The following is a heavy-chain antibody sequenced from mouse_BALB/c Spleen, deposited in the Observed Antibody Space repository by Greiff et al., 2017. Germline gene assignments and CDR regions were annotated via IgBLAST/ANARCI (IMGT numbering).Heavy chain of an antibody. CDR1: GYTFTSYW. J-gene: IGHJ3*01. CDR2: INPSTGYT. D-gene: IGHD2-4*01. V-gene: IGHV1-7*01. Sequence: QVQLMESGAELAKPGASVKMSCKASGYTFTSYWMPWVQQRPGQGLEWIAYINPSTGYTEYNQKFKDKATLTADKSSSTAYMQLSILTSEDSAVYYCARWDYDPAWFAYWGQGTLVTVSA. CDR3: ARWDYDPAWFAY.